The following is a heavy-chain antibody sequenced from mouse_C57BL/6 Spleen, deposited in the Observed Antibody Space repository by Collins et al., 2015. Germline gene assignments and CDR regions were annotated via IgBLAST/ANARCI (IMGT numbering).Heavy chain of an antibody. CDR3: ANQERGDYDYIAY. J-gene: IGHJ3*01. Sequence: QVQLQQSGPELVKPGASVKISCKASGYTFTDYYINWVKQRPGQGLEWIGWIFPGSGTTYYNEKFKGKATLIVDKSSSTAYMLLSSLTSEDSAVYFCANQERGDYDYIAYWGQGTLVTVSA. V-gene: IGHV1-75*01. CDR1: GYTFTDYY. CDR2: IFPGSGTT. D-gene: IGHD2-4*01.